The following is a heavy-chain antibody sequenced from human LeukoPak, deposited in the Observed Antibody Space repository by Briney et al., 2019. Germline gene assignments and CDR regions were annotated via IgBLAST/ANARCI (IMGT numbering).Heavy chain of an antibody. V-gene: IGHV3-23*01. J-gene: IGHJ3*02. CDR1: GFTFSSYA. D-gene: IGHD1-26*01. Sequence: GGSLRLSCAASGFTFSSYAMSWVRQAPGKGLGWVSVISGSGGSTYYADSVKGRFTISRDNSKNTLYLQMNSLRAEDTAVYYCQRETDAFHIWGQGTMVTVSS. CDR2: ISGSGGST. CDR3: QRETDAFHI.